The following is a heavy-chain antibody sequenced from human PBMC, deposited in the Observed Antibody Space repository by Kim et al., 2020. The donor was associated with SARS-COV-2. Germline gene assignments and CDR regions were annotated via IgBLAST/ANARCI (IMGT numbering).Heavy chain of an antibody. V-gene: IGHV4-34*01. CDR1: GGSFSGYY. CDR3: ARGGLTMVRGPLGY. J-gene: IGHJ4*02. D-gene: IGHD3-10*01. Sequence: SETLSLTCAVYGGSFSGYYWSWIRQPPGKGLEWIGEINHSGSTNYNPSLKSRVTISVDTSKNQFSLKLSSVTAADTAVYYCARGGLTMVRGPLGYWGQGTLVTVSS. CDR2: INHSGST.